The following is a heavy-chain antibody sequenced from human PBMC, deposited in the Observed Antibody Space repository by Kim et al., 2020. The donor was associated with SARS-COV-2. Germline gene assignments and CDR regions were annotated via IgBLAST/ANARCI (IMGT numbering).Heavy chain of an antibody. Sequence: SETLSLTCTVSGGSISSGGYYWSWIRQHPGKGLEWIGYIYYSGSTYYNPSLKSRVTISVDTSKNQFSLKLSSVTAADTAVYYCARDHYYDSSGYRAGGMDVWGQGTTVTVSS. V-gene: IGHV4-31*03. CDR3: ARDHYYDSSGYRAGGMDV. J-gene: IGHJ6*02. CDR1: GGSISSGGYY. D-gene: IGHD3-22*01. CDR2: IYYSGST.